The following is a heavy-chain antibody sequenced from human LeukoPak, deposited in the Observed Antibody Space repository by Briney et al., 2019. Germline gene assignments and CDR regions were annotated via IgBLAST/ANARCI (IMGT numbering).Heavy chain of an antibody. CDR1: GFTFSNYA. D-gene: IGHD3-10*01. CDR3: VEGIFDY. Sequence: PGASLRLSCAASGFTFSNYALNWVRQAPGKGLEWVSDISGSGHTTNYADSVKGRFSISRDNSKTTLYLQMSSLRVEDTAVYYCVEGIFDYWGQGTLVTVSS. CDR2: ISGSGHTT. J-gene: IGHJ4*02. V-gene: IGHV3-23*01.